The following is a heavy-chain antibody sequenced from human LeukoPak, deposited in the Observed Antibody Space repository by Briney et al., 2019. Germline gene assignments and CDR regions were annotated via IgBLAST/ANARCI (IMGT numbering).Heavy chain of an antibody. CDR3: ARGPPQSYFHGNGYYYFDY. D-gene: IGHD3-22*01. CDR2: ITHSGST. V-gene: IGHV4-34*01. CDR1: GGSFSGYF. Sequence: SETLSLTCAVYGGSFSGYFWTWIRQPPGKGLEWIGEITHSGSTNYNPSLKSRVIISTDTSNNQFSLKLSSVTAADTAVYYCARGPPQSYFHGNGYYYFDYWGQGTLVTVSS. J-gene: IGHJ4*02.